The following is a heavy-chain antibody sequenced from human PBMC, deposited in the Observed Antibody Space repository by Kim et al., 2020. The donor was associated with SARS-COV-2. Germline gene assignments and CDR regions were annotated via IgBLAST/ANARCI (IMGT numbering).Heavy chain of an antibody. Sequence: GGSLRLSCAASGFTFSSYWMSWVRQAPGKGLEWVANIKQDGSEKYYVDSVKGRFTISRDNAKNSLYLQMNSLRAEDTAVYYCARDSGGSYGDYYYYYGMDVWGQGTTVTVSS. CDR3: ARDSGGSYGDYYYYYGMDV. CDR1: GFTFSSYW. D-gene: IGHD2-15*01. V-gene: IGHV3-7*03. J-gene: IGHJ6*02. CDR2: IKQDGSEK.